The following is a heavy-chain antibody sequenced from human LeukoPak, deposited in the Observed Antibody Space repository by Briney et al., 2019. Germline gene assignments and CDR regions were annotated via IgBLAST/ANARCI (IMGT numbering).Heavy chain of an antibody. CDR2: IYSGGST. J-gene: IGHJ4*02. Sequence: GGSLRLSCAASGFTVSSNYMSWVRQAPGKGLEWVSVIYSGGSTYYADSVKGRFTISRDNSKNTLYLQMNSLRAEDTAVYYCARGPFHYDILTGPFDYWGQGTLVTVSS. CDR1: GFTVSSNY. V-gene: IGHV3-53*05. D-gene: IGHD3-9*01. CDR3: ARGPFHYDILTGPFDY.